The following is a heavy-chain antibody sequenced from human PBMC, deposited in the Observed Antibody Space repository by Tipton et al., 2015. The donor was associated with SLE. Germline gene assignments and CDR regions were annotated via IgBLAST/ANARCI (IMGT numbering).Heavy chain of an antibody. V-gene: IGHV5-51*03. J-gene: IGHJ4*02. CDR2: IYPGDSET. CDR3: ARQVPTTDLDY. CDR1: GYSFSSHW. Sequence: QLVQSGAEVKKPGESLKISCKGSGYSFSSHWIAWVRQMPGKGLECMGIIYPGDSETKYSPSFQGRVTISADKSIDTAYLQWSSLKASDTAMYYCARQVPTTDLDYWGQGTLVTVSS. D-gene: IGHD1-26*01.